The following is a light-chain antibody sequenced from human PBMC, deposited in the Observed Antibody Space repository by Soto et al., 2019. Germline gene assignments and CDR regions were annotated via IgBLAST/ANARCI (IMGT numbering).Light chain of an antibody. CDR3: QQYTTSPFT. Sequence: EIVFTQSPGTLSLSPGERATLCCRASQSVGSNYLAWYQQKPGQAPRVLIYGASSRATGIPDRFSGSGSGADFTLTISRLEPEDFAVYYCQQYTTSPFTFGPGTKVDIK. CDR1: QSVGSNY. V-gene: IGKV3-20*01. CDR2: GAS. J-gene: IGKJ3*01.